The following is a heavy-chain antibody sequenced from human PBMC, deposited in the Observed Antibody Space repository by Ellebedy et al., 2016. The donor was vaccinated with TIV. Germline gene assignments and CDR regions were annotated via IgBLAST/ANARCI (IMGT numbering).Heavy chain of an antibody. J-gene: IGHJ4*02. Sequence: ASVKVSCKVSGYTPTELSMHWVRQAPGKGLEWMGGFDPEDGETIYAQKFQGRVTMTEDTSTDTAYMELSRLSSDDTAVYYCARDPGQLVLDYWGQGTLVTVSS. CDR2: FDPEDGET. CDR3: ARDPGQLVLDY. D-gene: IGHD6-6*01. V-gene: IGHV1-24*01. CDR1: GYTPTELS.